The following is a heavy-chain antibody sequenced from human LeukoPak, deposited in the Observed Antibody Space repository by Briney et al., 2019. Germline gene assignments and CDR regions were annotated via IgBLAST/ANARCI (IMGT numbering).Heavy chain of an antibody. CDR2: ISYDGSNK. D-gene: IGHD1-1*01. CDR1: GFTFSSYR. CDR3: AKLWTGTTSY. J-gene: IGHJ4*02. V-gene: IGHV3-30*18. Sequence: GGSLRLSCTASGFTFSSYRMHWVRQAPGKGLEWVAVISYDGSNKYHADSVKGRFTISRDNSKNSLYLQMNSLRAEDTAVYYCAKLWTGTTSYWGQGTLVTVSS.